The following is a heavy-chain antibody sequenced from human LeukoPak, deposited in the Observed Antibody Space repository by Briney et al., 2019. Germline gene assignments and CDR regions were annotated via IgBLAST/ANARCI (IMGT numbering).Heavy chain of an antibody. Sequence: PSETLSLTCTVSGGSISSSSYYWGWIRQPPGKGLEWIGSIYYSGSTYYNPSLKSRVTISVDTSKNQFSLKLSSVTAADTAVYYCVSGDGYNWVGSYFDYWGQGTLVTVSS. V-gene: IGHV4-39*07. J-gene: IGHJ4*02. CDR1: GGSISSSSYY. D-gene: IGHD5-24*01. CDR3: VSGDGYNWVGSYFDY. CDR2: IYYSGST.